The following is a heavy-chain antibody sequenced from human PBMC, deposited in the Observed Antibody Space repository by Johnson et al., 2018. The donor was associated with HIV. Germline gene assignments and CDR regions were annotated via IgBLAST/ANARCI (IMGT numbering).Heavy chain of an antibody. Sequence: VRLVESGGGLVQPGGSLRLSCAASGFTFSSYWMHWVRQAPGKGLVWVSRIIRDGSSTSYADSVKGRFTISSDNSKNTLYLKMNSLRAEDTAVYYRAKSDYPGIAVAGSAYDDAFDIWGQGTMVTVSS. CDR1: GFTFSSYW. J-gene: IGHJ3*02. CDR3: AKSDYPGIAVAGSAYDDAFDI. D-gene: IGHD6-19*01. V-gene: IGHV3-74*01. CDR2: IIRDGSST.